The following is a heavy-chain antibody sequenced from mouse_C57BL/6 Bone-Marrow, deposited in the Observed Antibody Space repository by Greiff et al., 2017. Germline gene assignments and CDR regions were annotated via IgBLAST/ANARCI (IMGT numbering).Heavy chain of an antibody. Sequence: QVQLQQPGPELVQPGASVKLSCKASGYTFTRYWMHWVKPRPGQGLEWIGNINPSNGGTNYNEKFKTKATLPVDKSSSTAYMQLSSLTSEDSAVYYGARWGLLAFIDYWGQGTSVTVSS. V-gene: IGHV1-53*01. CDR3: ARWGLLAFIDY. J-gene: IGHJ4*01. CDR2: INPSNGGT. D-gene: IGHD2-3*01. CDR1: GYTFTRYW.